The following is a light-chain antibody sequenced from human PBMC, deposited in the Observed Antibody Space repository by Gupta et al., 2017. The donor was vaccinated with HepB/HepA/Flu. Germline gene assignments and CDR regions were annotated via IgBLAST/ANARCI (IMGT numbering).Light chain of an antibody. CDR3: QQDNNWPRT. CDR2: GAS. Sequence: EVVMTQSPDTLSVSPGKRATLACRASQSVSSNLAWYQQKPGQAPRLLIYGASTRATGIPTRFNGSGSGTEFTLTVSSLQSEDFAVFYCQQDNNWPRTFGQGTKVEIK. V-gene: IGKV3-15*01. CDR1: QSVSSN. J-gene: IGKJ1*01.